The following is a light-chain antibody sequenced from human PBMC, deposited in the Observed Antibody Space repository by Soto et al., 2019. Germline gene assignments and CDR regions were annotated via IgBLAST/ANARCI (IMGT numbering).Light chain of an antibody. V-gene: IGKV1-39*01. CDR3: QQSYSTPIT. J-gene: IGKJ5*01. Sequence: DIQMTQSPSSLSASVGDRVTVTCRAIQSIINYLNWYQQKPGKAPKLLIYAASSLQSGVPSRFSGSGSGTDFTLTISSLQPEDFATYYCQQSYSTPITFGQGTRLEIK. CDR1: QSIINY. CDR2: AAS.